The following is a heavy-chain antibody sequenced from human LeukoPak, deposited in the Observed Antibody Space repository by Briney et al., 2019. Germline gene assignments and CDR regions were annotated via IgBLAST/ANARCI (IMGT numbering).Heavy chain of an antibody. Sequence: ASVKVSCKASGYTFTSYGISWVRQAPGQGLEWMGWISAYNGNTNYAQKLQGRATMTTDTSTSTAYMELRSLRSDDTAVYYCARVVVVEATITYFDYWGQGTLVTVSS. CDR2: ISAYNGNT. CDR3: ARVVVVEATITYFDY. V-gene: IGHV1-18*04. CDR1: GYTFTSYG. D-gene: IGHD5-12*01. J-gene: IGHJ4*02.